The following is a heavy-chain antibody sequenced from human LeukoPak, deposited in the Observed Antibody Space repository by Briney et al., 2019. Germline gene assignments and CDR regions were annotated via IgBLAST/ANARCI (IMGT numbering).Heavy chain of an antibody. CDR2: IYYSGST. V-gene: IGHV4-59*01. CDR3: ARDLNRRKGATIY. Sequence: SETLSLTCTVSGGSISSYYWSWIRQPPGKGLEWIGYIYYSGSTNYNPSLKSRVTISVDTSKSQFSLKLSSVTAADTAVYYCARDLNRRKGATIYWGQGTLVTVSS. J-gene: IGHJ4*02. D-gene: IGHD5-12*01. CDR1: GGSISSYY.